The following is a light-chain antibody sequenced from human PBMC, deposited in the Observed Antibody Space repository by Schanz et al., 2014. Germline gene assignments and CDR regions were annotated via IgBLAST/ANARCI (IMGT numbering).Light chain of an antibody. CDR3: SSYAGSDNVV. Sequence: QSVLTQPPSASGSPGQSVTISCSGTSSDVGGYNYVSWYQQHPGKAPKVMIYEVSKRPSGVPDRFSGSKSGNSASLTVSGLQAEDEADYYCSSYAGSDNVVFGGGTKLTV. CDR1: SSDVGGYNY. V-gene: IGLV2-8*01. CDR2: EVS. J-gene: IGLJ2*01.